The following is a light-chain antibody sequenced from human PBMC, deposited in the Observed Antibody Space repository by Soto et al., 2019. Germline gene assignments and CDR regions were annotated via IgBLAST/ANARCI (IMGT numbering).Light chain of an antibody. CDR1: QSVSSN. CDR2: AAS. J-gene: IGKJ1*01. Sequence: EIVMTQSPATLSVSPGERATLSCRASQSVSSNLAWYQQKPGQAPRLLIYAASTRATGIPARFSGSGSGIEFTLTISSLQSEDFAVYYCQQYNYLPPWTFGQGTKVEIK. V-gene: IGKV3-15*01. CDR3: QQYNYLPPWT.